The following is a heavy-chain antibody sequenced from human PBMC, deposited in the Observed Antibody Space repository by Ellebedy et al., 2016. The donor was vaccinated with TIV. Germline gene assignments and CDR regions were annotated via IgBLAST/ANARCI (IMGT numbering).Heavy chain of an antibody. Sequence: GGSLRLXXAASGFTFSSYSMNWVRQAPGKGLEWVSSISSSSSYIYYADSVKGRFTISRDNAKNSLYLQMNSLRAEDTAVYYCARGGYSYGDIDYWGQGTLITVSS. J-gene: IGHJ4*02. V-gene: IGHV3-21*01. CDR3: ARGGYSYGDIDY. D-gene: IGHD5-18*01. CDR2: ISSSSSYI. CDR1: GFTFSSYS.